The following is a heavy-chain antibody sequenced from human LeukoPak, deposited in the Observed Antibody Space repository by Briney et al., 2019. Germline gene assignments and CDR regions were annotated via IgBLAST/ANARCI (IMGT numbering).Heavy chain of an antibody. CDR1: GGSISSGSYY. J-gene: IGHJ6*03. Sequence: SETLSLTCTVSGGSISSGSYYWRWIRQPAGKGLEWIGRIHTSGSTNHNPSLKSRVTISVDTSMNQFSLKLSSVTAADTALYYCARDSLLPSAMGYYYMDVWGKGTTVTVSS. CDR3: ARDSLLPSAMGYYYMDV. V-gene: IGHV4-61*02. CDR2: IHTSGST. D-gene: IGHD2-2*01.